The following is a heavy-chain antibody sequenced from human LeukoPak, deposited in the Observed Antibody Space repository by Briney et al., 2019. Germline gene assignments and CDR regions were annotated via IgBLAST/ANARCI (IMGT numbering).Heavy chain of an antibody. J-gene: IGHJ4*02. CDR2: INHSGST. D-gene: IGHD1-26*01. CDR3: ASRGANRFDY. Sequence: SETLSLTCAVYGGSFSGYYWSWIRQPPGKGLEWIGEINHSGSTNYSPSLKSRVTISVDTSKNQFSLKLSSVTAADTAVYYCASRGANRFDYWGQGTLVTVSS. V-gene: IGHV4-34*01. CDR1: GGSFSGYY.